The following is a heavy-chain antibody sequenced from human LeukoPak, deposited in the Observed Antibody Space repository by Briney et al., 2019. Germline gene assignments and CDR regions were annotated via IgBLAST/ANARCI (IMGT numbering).Heavy chain of an antibody. J-gene: IGHJ5*02. D-gene: IGHD3-16*02. CDR2: INPNSGVT. V-gene: IGHV1-2*02. Sequence: ASVKVSCKASRYTFTGYYMHWVRQAPGQGLEWMGWINPNSGVTDYAQNFQGRVTMTRDTSISTAYVELSRLRSDDTAVYYCARDENGYVWGSFRAWGQGTLVTVSS. CDR3: ARDENGYVWGSFRA. CDR1: RYTFTGYY.